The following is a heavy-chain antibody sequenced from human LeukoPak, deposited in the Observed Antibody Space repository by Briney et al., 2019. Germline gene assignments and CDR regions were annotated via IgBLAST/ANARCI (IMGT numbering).Heavy chain of an antibody. J-gene: IGHJ4*02. CDR2: ISGSGGST. CDR1: GFTFSSYA. D-gene: IGHD3-10*01. V-gene: IGHV3-23*01. Sequence: TGGSLRLSCAASGFTFSSYAMSWVRQAPGKGLEWVSAISGSGGSTYYADFVKGRFTISRDNSKNTLYLQMNSLRAEDTAVYYCASSVYYGSGSYSDWGQGTLVTVSS. CDR3: ASSVYYGSGSYSD.